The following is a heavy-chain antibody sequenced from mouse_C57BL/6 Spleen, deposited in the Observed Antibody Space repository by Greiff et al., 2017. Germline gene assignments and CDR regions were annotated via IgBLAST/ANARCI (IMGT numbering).Heavy chain of an antibody. V-gene: IGHV1-64*01. J-gene: IGHJ3*01. CDR3: AREETYYYGSSYLFAY. D-gene: IGHD1-1*01. Sequence: QVQLQQPGAELVKPGASVTLSCKASGYTFTSYWMHWVKQRPGQGLEWIGMIHPNSGSTNHTEKFKSKATLTVDKSSSTAYMQLSSLTSEDSAVYYCAREETYYYGSSYLFAYWGQGTLVTVSA. CDR2: IHPNSGST. CDR1: GYTFTSYW.